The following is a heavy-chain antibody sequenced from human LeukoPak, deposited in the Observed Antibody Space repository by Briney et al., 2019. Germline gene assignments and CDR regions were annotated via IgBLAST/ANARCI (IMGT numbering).Heavy chain of an antibody. J-gene: IGHJ4*02. CDR1: GYSISSGYY. V-gene: IGHV4-38-2*02. Sequence: SETLSLTCTVSGYSISSGYYWGWIRQPPGKGLEWIGSIYHSGSTYYNPSLKSRVTISVDTSKNQFSLKLSSVTAAVTAVYYCATLGRGYCSGGSCYDYWGQGTLVTVSS. CDR3: ATLGRGYCSGGSCYDY. CDR2: IYHSGST. D-gene: IGHD2-15*01.